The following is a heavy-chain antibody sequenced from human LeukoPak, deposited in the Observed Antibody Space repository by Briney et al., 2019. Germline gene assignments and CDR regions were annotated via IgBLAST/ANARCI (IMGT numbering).Heavy chain of an antibody. J-gene: IGHJ4*02. CDR1: GGSISSSSYY. CDR2: ICYSGST. D-gene: IGHD6-13*01. CDR3: ARPYIAAAGIFDY. Sequence: SETLSLTCTVSGGSISSSSYYWGWIRQPPGKGLEWIGSICYSGSTYYNPSLKSRVTISVDTSKNQFSLKLSSVTAADTAVYYCARPYIAAAGIFDYWGQGTLVTVSS. V-gene: IGHV4-39*01.